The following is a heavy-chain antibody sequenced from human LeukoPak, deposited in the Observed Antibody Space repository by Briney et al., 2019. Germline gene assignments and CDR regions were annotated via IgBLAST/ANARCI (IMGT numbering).Heavy chain of an antibody. Sequence: PGGSLRLSCAASGLTFGSSWMNWVRQAPGKGLEWVANIKADGSDKYYVDSVTGRFTISRDNAKNSLYLQMNSLRAEDTAVYYCARDLGSPAFDIWGQGTMVTVSS. CDR1: GLTFGSSW. J-gene: IGHJ3*02. D-gene: IGHD1-26*01. CDR3: ARDLGSPAFDI. CDR2: IKADGSDK. V-gene: IGHV3-7*01.